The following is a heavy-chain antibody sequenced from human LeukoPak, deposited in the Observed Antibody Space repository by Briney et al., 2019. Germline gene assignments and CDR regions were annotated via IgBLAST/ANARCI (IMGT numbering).Heavy chain of an antibody. Sequence: PSETLSLTCTVSGYSISSGYYWGWIRQPPGKGLEWIGSIYHSGSTYYNPSLKSRVTISVDTSKNQFSLKLSSVTAADTAVYYCAGGFSGSQPVTWSDPWGQGTLVTVSS. D-gene: IGHD1-26*01. V-gene: IGHV4-38-2*02. CDR1: GYSISSGYY. J-gene: IGHJ5*02. CDR2: IYHSGST. CDR3: AGGFSGSQPVTWSDP.